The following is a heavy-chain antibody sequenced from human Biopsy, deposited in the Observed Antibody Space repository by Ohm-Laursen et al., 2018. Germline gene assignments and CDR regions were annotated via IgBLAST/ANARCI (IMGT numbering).Heavy chain of an antibody. CDR3: ASAGYNPEWNFDL. D-gene: IGHD5-24*01. CDR2: IRNT. J-gene: IGHJ2*01. CDR1: GDSISSSTYY. V-gene: IGHV4-39*01. Sequence: GTLSLTCSVFGDSISSSTYYWGWIRQPPGKGLEWIGTIRNTYFRTSLKSLVTMSVDTSKNQFSLMLSFVTAADTGVYYCASAGYNPEWNFDLWGRGTRVTVSS.